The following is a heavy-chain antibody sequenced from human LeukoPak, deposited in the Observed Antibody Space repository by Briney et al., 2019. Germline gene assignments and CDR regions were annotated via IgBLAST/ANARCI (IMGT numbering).Heavy chain of an antibody. Sequence: PSETLSLTCAVSGGSISSSNWWSWVRQPPGKGLEWIGEIYHSGRTNYNPSLKSRVTISVDKSKNQFSLKLSSVTAADTAVYYCARKVDGVRGVIPGWFDPWGQGTLVTVSS. D-gene: IGHD3-10*01. CDR1: GGSISSSNW. CDR2: IYHSGRT. V-gene: IGHV4-4*02. CDR3: ARKVDGVRGVIPGWFDP. J-gene: IGHJ5*02.